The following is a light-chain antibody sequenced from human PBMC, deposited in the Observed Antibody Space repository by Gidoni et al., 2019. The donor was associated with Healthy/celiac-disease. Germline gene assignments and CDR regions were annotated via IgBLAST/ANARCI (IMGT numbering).Light chain of an antibody. CDR3: SSYTSRSTVV. J-gene: IGLJ2*01. Sequence: QSALTQPASVSGSPGQSISISCTGTSRDVGGYNYGSWYQQHPGKAPKLMIYDVSNRPSGVSNRFSGSKSGNTASLTISGLQAEDEASYYCSSYTSRSTVVFGGGTKLTVL. CDR2: DVS. CDR1: SRDVGGYNY. V-gene: IGLV2-14*03.